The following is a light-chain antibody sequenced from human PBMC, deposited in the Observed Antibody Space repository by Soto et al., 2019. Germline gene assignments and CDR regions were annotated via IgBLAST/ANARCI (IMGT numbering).Light chain of an antibody. CDR2: GAS. J-gene: IGKJ5*01. Sequence: EIVLTQSPGTLSLSPGERATLSCRASQSISSSYLAWYQQKPGPAPRLLIYGASRRATGIPDRFSGSGSGTEFTLTISSLQSEDFAVYYCQQYNNWPITFGQGTRLEI. CDR1: QSISSSY. V-gene: IGKV3-20*01. CDR3: QQYNNWPIT.